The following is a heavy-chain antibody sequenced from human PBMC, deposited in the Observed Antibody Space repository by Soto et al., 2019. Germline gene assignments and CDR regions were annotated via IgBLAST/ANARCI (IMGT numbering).Heavy chain of an antibody. CDR3: ARASGGIHGFIDY. V-gene: IGHV4-30-2*01. CDR2: IYHSGST. CDR1: GGSISSGGYS. D-gene: IGHD2-15*01. J-gene: IGHJ4*02. Sequence: QLQLQESGSGLVKPSQTLSLTCAVSGGSISSGGYSWSWIRQPPGKGLEWIGYIYHSGSTCYNPSLNSRVTISVDRSKNQFSMKHSSVTAADTAVYYCARASGGIHGFIDYWGQGPLVTVSS.